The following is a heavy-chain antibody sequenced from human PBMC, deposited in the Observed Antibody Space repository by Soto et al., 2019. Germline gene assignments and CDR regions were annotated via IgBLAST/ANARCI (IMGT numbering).Heavy chain of an antibody. CDR2: INHSGST. J-gene: IGHJ4*02. CDR3: ARGVGTPRKYSSGWYEY. V-gene: IGHV4-34*01. D-gene: IGHD6-19*01. Sequence: QVQLQQWGAGLLKPSETLSLTCAVYGGSFSGYYWSWIRQPPGEGLEWIGEINHSGSTNYNPSLKSRVTISVDTSKNQFSLKLSSVTAADTAVYYCARGVGTPRKYSSGWYEYWGQGTLVTVSS. CDR1: GGSFSGYY.